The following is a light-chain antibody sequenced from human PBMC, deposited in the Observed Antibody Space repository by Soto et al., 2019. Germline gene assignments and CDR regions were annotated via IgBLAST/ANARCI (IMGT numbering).Light chain of an antibody. V-gene: IGKV1-5*03. CDR3: RQYNSYLWT. CDR2: KAS. Sequence: DIQMTQSPSTLSASVGDRVTITCRASQSISSWLAWYQQKPGKAPKLLIYKASSLESGVPSRFSGSGSGTEFTLTISSLQPDDFAPYYFRQYNSYLWTFGQGTKVEIK. J-gene: IGKJ1*01. CDR1: QSISSW.